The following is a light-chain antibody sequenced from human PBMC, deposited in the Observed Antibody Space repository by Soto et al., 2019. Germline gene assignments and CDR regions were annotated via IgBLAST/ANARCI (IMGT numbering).Light chain of an antibody. V-gene: IGKV1-39*01. CDR1: QSISSY. Sequence: DIQMTQSPSSQSASVGDRVTITCRASQSISSYLNWYQQKPGKAPKLLIYAASSLQSGVPSRFSGSGSGTDFTLTISSLQPEDFATYYCQQSYSTPPTFGQGTRLEIK. CDR2: AAS. CDR3: QQSYSTPPT. J-gene: IGKJ5*01.